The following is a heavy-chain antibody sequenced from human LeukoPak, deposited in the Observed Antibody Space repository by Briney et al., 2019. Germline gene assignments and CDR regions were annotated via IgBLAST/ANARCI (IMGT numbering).Heavy chain of an antibody. CDR3: ARHITMVRGVILHRLKPPQGFDP. J-gene: IGHJ5*02. CDR2: IYYSGST. V-gene: IGHV4-39*01. CDR1: GGSISSSSYY. D-gene: IGHD3-10*01. Sequence: SETLSLTCTVSGGSISSSSYYWGWIRQPPGKGLEWIGSIYYSGSTYYNPSLKSRVTISVDTSKNQFSLKLSSVTAADTAVYYCARHITMVRGVILHRLKPPQGFDPWGQGTLVTVSS.